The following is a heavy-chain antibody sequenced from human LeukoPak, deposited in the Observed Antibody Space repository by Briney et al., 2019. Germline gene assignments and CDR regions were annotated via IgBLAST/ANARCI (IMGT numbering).Heavy chain of an antibody. Sequence: PGGSLRLSCAASGFTFSSYGMHWVRQAPGKGQEWVAVISYDGTNKYYGDSVKGRFTISRDNSKNTLYLQMNSLRAEDTAVYYCAKGYGQRLVNNWFDPWGQGTLVTVSS. CDR1: GFTFSSYG. CDR2: ISYDGTNK. J-gene: IGHJ5*02. D-gene: IGHD6-13*01. CDR3: AKGYGQRLVNNWFDP. V-gene: IGHV3-30*18.